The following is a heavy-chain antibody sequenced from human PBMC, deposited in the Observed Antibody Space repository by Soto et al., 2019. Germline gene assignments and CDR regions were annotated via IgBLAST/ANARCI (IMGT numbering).Heavy chain of an antibody. CDR3: ARVSIAVAGIAYYGDY. J-gene: IGHJ4*02. Sequence: VQLVESGGGVVQPGRSLRLSCAASGFSFSSCAMHWVRQAPGKGLEWVAVISHDGSNKYYADSVKGRFTISRDNSKNTLYLQMNSLRPEDTAVYYCARVSIAVAGIAYYGDYWGQGTLVTVSS. V-gene: IGHV3-30-3*01. CDR1: GFSFSSCA. D-gene: IGHD6-19*01. CDR2: ISHDGSNK.